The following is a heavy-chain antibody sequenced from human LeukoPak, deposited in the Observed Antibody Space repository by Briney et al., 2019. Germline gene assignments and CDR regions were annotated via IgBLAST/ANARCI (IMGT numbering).Heavy chain of an antibody. Sequence: AAVKVSCKASGYSFSTFDINWVRQAPGQGLEWMGWLNPNTGKTGYAQKFQDRVTITGNSSISTVDMELSSMTSDDTAVYYCARGPLTGEHYHYYMDVWGKGTRVTVSS. CDR2: LNPNTGKT. V-gene: IGHV1-8*03. J-gene: IGHJ6*03. CDR3: ARGPLTGEHYHYYMDV. D-gene: IGHD7-27*01. CDR1: GYSFSTFD.